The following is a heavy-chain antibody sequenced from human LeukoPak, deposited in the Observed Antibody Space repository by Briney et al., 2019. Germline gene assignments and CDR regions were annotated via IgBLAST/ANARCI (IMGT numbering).Heavy chain of an antibody. D-gene: IGHD2-2*01. V-gene: IGHV4-34*01. CDR3: ARDRGPYCSSTSCRPPYYMDV. CDR1: GGSFSGYY. J-gene: IGHJ6*03. Sequence: KPSETLSLTCAVYGGSFSGYYWSWIRQPPGKGLEWIGESNQSGSTNYNPSLKSRVTISLDTSKNQFSLKLRSVTAADTAVYYCARDRGPYCSSTSCRPPYYMDVWGKGTTVTVSS. CDR2: SNQSGST.